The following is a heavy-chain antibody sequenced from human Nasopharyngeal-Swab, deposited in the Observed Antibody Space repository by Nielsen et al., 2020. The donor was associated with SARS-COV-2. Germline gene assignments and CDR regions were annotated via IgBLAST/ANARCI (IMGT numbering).Heavy chain of an antibody. Sequence: GGSLRLSCAASGFTFSSYWMQWVRQAPGKGLVWVSRINSDGSSTSYADSVKGRFTISRDNAKNTLYLQMNSLRAEDTAVYYCARDRNGDYGDYWGQGTLVTVSS. CDR3: ARDRNGDYGDY. D-gene: IGHD4-17*01. CDR2: INSDGSST. V-gene: IGHV3-74*01. CDR1: GFTFSSYW. J-gene: IGHJ4*02.